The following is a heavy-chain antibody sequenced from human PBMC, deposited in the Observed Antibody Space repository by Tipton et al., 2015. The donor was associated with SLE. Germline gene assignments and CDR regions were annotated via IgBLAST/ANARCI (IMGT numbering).Heavy chain of an antibody. Sequence: TLSLTCTVSGDSISNYFCTWIRQSPGTGLEWIGYAYYSGSTNYNPSLKSRVTISVDTSKNQFSLKLSSVTAADTAVYYCARHYDSLTPFDYWGQGTLVTVSS. V-gene: IGHV4-59*08. CDR2: AYYSGST. J-gene: IGHJ4*02. D-gene: IGHD3-22*01. CDR1: GDSISNYF. CDR3: ARHYDSLTPFDY.